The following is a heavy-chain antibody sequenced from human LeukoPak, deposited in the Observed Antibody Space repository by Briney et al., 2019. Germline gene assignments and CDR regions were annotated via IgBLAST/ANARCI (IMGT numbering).Heavy chain of an antibody. V-gene: IGHV1-18*01. Sequence: ASVKVSCKASGYTFTSYGISWVRQAPGQGLEWMGWISAYNGNTNYAQKLQGRVTMTTDTSTSTAYMELRSLRSDDTAVYYCAREIARRGDYGGIKWDMGYFQHWGQGTLVTVSS. J-gene: IGHJ1*01. CDR2: ISAYNGNT. CDR1: GYTFTSYG. D-gene: IGHD4-23*01. CDR3: AREIARRGDYGGIKWDMGYFQH.